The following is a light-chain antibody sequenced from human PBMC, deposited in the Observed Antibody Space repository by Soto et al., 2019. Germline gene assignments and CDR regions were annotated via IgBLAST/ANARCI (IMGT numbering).Light chain of an antibody. V-gene: IGKV1-33*01. CDR3: QQYDKPALT. CDR2: DAF. J-gene: IGKJ4*01. CDR1: QDINSY. Sequence: DIQMTQSPSSLSASVGDRVTITCQASQDINSYLAWYQQKPGKAPKFLIFDAFNLERGVPSRFSGSESGTEFTFTISSLQPEDVATYYCQQYDKPALTFGGATNVQVK.